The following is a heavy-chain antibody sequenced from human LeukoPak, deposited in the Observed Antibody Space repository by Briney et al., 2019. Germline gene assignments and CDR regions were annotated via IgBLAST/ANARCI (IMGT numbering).Heavy chain of an antibody. V-gene: IGHV1-2*06. Sequence: ASVNVSCEASGYTFTGYYMHWVRQAPGQGLEWMGRINPNSGGTNYAQKFQGRVTMTRDTSISTAYMELSRLRSDDTAVYYCARYDFWSGALDYWGQGTLVTVSS. J-gene: IGHJ4*02. CDR2: INPNSGGT. CDR1: GYTFTGYY. D-gene: IGHD3-3*01. CDR3: ARYDFWSGALDY.